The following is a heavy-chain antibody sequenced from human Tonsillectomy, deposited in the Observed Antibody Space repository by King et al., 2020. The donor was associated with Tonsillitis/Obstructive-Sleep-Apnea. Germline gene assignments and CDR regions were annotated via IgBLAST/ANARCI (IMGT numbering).Heavy chain of an antibody. CDR2: INHSGST. Sequence: VQLQQWGAGLLKPSETLSLTCAVYGGSFSGYYWSWIRQPPGKGLEWIGEINHSGSTNYNPSLKSRVTKSVDTTKNQFSLKLSSVTAADTAVDYCAIAAGYYDSSGYTDYWGQGTLVTVSS. D-gene: IGHD3-22*01. V-gene: IGHV4-34*01. CDR3: AIAAGYYDSSGYTDY. J-gene: IGHJ4*02. CDR1: GGSFSGYY.